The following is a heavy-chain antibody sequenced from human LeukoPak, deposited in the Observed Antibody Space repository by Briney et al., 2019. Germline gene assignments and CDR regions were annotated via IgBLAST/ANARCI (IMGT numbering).Heavy chain of an antibody. CDR1: GYTFTGYY. V-gene: IGHV1-2*02. D-gene: IGHD3/OR15-3a*01. CDR2: INPNSGVT. Sequence: ASVKVSCKASGYTFTGYYMHWVRQAPGQGLEWMGWINPNSGVTKYAQKLQGRVTMTTDTSTSTAYMELRSLRSDDTAVYYCAREAFSDMIYYYWGQGTLVTVSS. J-gene: IGHJ4*02. CDR3: AREAFSDMIYYY.